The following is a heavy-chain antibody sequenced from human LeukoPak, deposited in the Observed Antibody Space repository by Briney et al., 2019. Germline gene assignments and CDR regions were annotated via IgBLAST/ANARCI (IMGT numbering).Heavy chain of an antibody. CDR3: ARNVETAIIAVAY. CDR2: IYYSGST. CDR1: GGSISSSSHY. Sequence: SETLSLTCTVSGGSISSSSHYRGWIRQPPGKGREWIGSIYYSGSTSYNPSLKSRVTISVDTSKNQFSLKLSSVTAADTAVYYCARNVETAIIAVAYWGQGTLVTVSS. V-gene: IGHV4-39*01. J-gene: IGHJ4*02. D-gene: IGHD5-18*01.